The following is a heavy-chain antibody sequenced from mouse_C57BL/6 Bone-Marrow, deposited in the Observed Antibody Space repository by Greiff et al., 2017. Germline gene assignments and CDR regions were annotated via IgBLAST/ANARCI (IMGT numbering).Heavy chain of an antibody. CDR2: IRLESDNYST. D-gene: IGHD1-1*01. V-gene: IGHV6-3*01. Sequence: EVQLMESGGGLVQPGGSMKLSCVASGFTFSNYWMNWVRQSPGKGLEWVAQIRLESDNYSTHYAESVKGRFTISRDDSKSSVYLQMNNLRAVDTGIYYFTTSYCYGSSYWYFDVWGTGTTVTVAS. CDR1: GFTFSNYW. CDR3: TTSYCYGSSYWYFDV. J-gene: IGHJ1*03.